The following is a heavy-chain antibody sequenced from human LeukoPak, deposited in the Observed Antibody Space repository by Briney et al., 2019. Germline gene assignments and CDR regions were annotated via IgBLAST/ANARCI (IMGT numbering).Heavy chain of an antibody. V-gene: IGHV5-51*01. CDR2: IYPGDSDT. CDR3: ARHRVGATYNWFDP. J-gene: IGHJ5*02. CDR1: GYTFSNYW. D-gene: IGHD1-26*01. Sequence: GESLKISCKASGYTFSNYWIGWVRQMPGKGLEWMGIIYPGDSDTRYSPSFQGQVTISADKSISTAYLQWSSLKASDTAMYYCARHRVGATYNWFDPWGQGTLVTVSS.